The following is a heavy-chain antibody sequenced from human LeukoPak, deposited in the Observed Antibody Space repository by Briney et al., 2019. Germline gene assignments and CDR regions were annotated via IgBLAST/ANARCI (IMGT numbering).Heavy chain of an antibody. CDR1: GYTFTSYG. J-gene: IGHJ6*03. V-gene: IGHV1-18*01. CDR3: ARGIAVGYYYYYMDV. D-gene: IGHD6-19*01. CDR2: ISAYNGNT. Sequence: ASVKVSCKASGYTFTSYGFSWVRQAPGQGLEWMGWISAYNGNTNYAQNLQGRVTMTTDTSTSTAYVELRSLRSDDTAVYYCARGIAVGYYYYYMDVWGKGTTVTVSS.